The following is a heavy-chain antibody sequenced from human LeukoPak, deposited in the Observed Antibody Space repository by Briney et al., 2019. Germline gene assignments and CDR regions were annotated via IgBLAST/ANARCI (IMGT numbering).Heavy chain of an antibody. J-gene: IGHJ4*02. Sequence: GGSLRLSCAASGFTFSNAWMSWVRQAPGKGLEWVGRIKSKTDGGTTDYAAPVKGRFTISRDDSKNTLYLQMNSLKTEDTAVYYCTTEGTAYYDYVWGSYRVIDYWGQGTLVTVSS. V-gene: IGHV3-15*01. CDR2: IKSKTDGGTT. D-gene: IGHD3-16*02. CDR3: TTEGTAYYDYVWGSYRVIDY. CDR1: GFTFSNAW.